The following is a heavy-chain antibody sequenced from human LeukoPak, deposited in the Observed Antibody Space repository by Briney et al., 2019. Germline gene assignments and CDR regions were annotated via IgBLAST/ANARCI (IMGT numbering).Heavy chain of an antibody. CDR3: ARQWLEGYFDY. V-gene: IGHV4-4*07. CDR2: IYSSGNT. D-gene: IGHD6-19*01. CDR1: GGSVSSYY. Sequence: SETLSLTCTVSGGSVSSYYWSWIRQPAGKGLEWIGRIYSSGNTDYNPSLKSRVTISVDTSKNQFSLKLSSVTAADTAVYYCARQWLEGYFDYWGQGTLVTVSS. J-gene: IGHJ4*02.